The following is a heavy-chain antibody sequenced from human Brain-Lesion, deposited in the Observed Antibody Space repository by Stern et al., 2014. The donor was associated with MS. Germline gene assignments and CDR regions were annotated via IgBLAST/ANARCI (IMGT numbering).Heavy chain of an antibody. CDR2: IYWDDDN. D-gene: IGHD4-23*01. CDR1: GFSLNTPGVG. Sequence: QVTLKESGPTLVKPTQTLTLTCIFSGFSLNTPGVGVGWIRQPPGKALEGLAIIYWDDDNLYSPSVKNRVTISKDPSKNQVVLTMSNMDPVDTGTYFCARRRVAVVGRAPPNYFDPWGQGTLVTVSA. V-gene: IGHV2-5*02. J-gene: IGHJ5*02. CDR3: ARRRVAVVGRAPPNYFDP.